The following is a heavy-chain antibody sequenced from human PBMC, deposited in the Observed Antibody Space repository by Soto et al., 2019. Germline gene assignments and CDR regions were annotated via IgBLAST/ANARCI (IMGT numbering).Heavy chain of an antibody. V-gene: IGHV1-69*01. CDR3: ARDQGGYSYGYRNGMDV. D-gene: IGHD5-18*01. CDR2: IIPIFGTA. CDR1: GGTFSSYA. J-gene: IGHJ6*02. Sequence: QVQLVQSGAEVKKPGSSVKVSCKASGGTFSSYAISWVRQAPGQGLEWMGGIIPIFGTANYAQKFQGRVTIAADESTSTAYMELSSLRSEDTAVYYCARDQGGYSYGYRNGMDVWGQGTTVTVSS.